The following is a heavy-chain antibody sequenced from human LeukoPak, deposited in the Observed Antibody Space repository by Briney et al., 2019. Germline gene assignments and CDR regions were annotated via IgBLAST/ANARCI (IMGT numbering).Heavy chain of an antibody. CDR3: ARSDWFDN. Sequence: GGSLRLSCAASGFFFSSYGMHWVRQAPGKGLVWVSRVNSDGRFTKYADSVKGRFTISRDNAKNTLYLQMNSLRAEDTAMYYCARSDWFDNWGQGTLVTVSS. CDR1: GFFFSSYG. CDR2: VNSDGRFT. V-gene: IGHV3-74*03. J-gene: IGHJ5*02.